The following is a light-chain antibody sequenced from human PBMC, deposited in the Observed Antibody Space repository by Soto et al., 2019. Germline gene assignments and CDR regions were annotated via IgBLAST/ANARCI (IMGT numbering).Light chain of an antibody. J-gene: IGLJ2*01. V-gene: IGLV2-14*03. Sequence: QSASVSGSPGQSITIPCTGSSSDIGLYTFVSWYQQHPGKAPKLLIYDVSYRPSGISDRFSGSKSGNTASLTISGLQPEDEADYYCSSYGATSTLFGGGTKVTVL. CDR2: DVS. CDR3: SSYGATSTL. CDR1: SSDIGLYTF.